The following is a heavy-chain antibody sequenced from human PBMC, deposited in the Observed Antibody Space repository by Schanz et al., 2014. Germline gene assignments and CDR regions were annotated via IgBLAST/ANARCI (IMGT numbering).Heavy chain of an antibody. V-gene: IGHV1-69*04. CDR3: ARGNTIFGVVILGWLDP. D-gene: IGHD3-3*01. CDR1: GDTLSSYG. J-gene: IGHJ5*02. CDR2: IIPNLGSA. Sequence: QVQLVQSGAEVKKPGSSVTVSCKASGDTLSSYGISWVRQAPGQGLEWMGRIIPNLGSANYAQKFQGRVTITADKSTIPVSMELSSLRSEDTAIYYCARGNTIFGVVILGWLDPWGQGTLVTVSS.